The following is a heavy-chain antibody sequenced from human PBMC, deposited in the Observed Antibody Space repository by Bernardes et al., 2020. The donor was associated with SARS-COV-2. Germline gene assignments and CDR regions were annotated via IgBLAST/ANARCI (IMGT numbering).Heavy chain of an antibody. D-gene: IGHD2-2*01. J-gene: IGHJ6*02. V-gene: IGHV2-70*11. CDR3: ARTVPALCMDV. CDR1: GLPLRTKGWC. CDR2: IDWDDDK. Sequence: GPTLVITSQNPKLTCTLSGLPLRTKGWCASWIRQPPGKPLEWLARIDWDDDKYYSTSLKTRLTISKDTSKNKVVLTMTNMDPVDTATYYCARTVPALCMDVWGQGTTVTVSS.